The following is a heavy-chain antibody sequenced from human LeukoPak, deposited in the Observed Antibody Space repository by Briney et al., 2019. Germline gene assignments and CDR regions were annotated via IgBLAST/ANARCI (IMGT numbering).Heavy chain of an antibody. V-gene: IGHV1-2*02. CDR3: ARARYTSGCDY. J-gene: IGHJ4*02. CDR2: INTNSGGT. D-gene: IGHD6-19*01. Sequence: ASVKVSCKASGYTFTGYYMHWVRQAPGHPLEGMGWINTNSGGTNYAQKFQRRVTITRDTSISTAYMDLSSLRSDDTAVYYCARARYTSGCDYWGQGTLVTVSS. CDR1: GYTFTGYY.